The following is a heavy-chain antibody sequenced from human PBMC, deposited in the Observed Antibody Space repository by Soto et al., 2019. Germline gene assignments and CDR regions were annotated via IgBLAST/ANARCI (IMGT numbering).Heavy chain of an antibody. Sequence: GGSLRLSCAASGFTFSDYAMSWVRQAPGKGLVWVSSISGTGASTYYADAVKGRFTISRDNSKNTLYLQMNSLRAEDTAVYYCAKRLGYCSTTSCYFDSWGQGTLVTVSS. D-gene: IGHD2-2*01. V-gene: IGHV3-23*01. CDR2: ISGTGAST. CDR1: GFTFSDYA. J-gene: IGHJ4*02. CDR3: AKRLGYCSTTSCYFDS.